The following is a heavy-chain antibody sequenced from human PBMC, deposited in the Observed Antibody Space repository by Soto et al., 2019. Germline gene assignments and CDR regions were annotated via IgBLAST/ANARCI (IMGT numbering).Heavy chain of an antibody. Sequence: QVQLVQSGAEVKKPGASVKVSCKASGYTVTSYGISWVRQAPGQGLAWMGRISAYNGNTNYAQKLQGRVTMTTNTSTSTDYMELRSLRSDDTAVYYCAAVVFALGHWFDPWGEGTLVTVSS. D-gene: IGHD2-21*01. V-gene: IGHV1-18*01. CDR3: AAVVFALGHWFDP. J-gene: IGHJ5*02. CDR2: ISAYNGNT. CDR1: GYTVTSYG.